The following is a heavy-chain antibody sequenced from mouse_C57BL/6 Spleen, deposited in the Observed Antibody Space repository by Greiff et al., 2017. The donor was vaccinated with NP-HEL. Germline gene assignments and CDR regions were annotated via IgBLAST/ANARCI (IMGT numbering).Heavy chain of an antibody. D-gene: IGHD1-1*01. CDR1: GYTFTSYY. CDR3: ASPPYYGSSYWFAY. Sequence: VQLQQSGPELVKPGASVKLSCKASGYTFTSYYINWVKQRPGQGLEWIGWIYPRDGSTKYNEKFKGKATLTVDTSSSTAYMELHSLTAEDSAVYFCASPPYYGSSYWFAYWGQGTLVTVSA. CDR2: IYPRDGST. V-gene: IGHV1-85*01. J-gene: IGHJ3*01.